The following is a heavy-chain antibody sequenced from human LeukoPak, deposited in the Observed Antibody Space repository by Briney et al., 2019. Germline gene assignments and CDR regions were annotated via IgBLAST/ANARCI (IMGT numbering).Heavy chain of an antibody. J-gene: IGHJ5*02. CDR3: ARPFRQFDSSSSYYSFDL. V-gene: IGHV1-2*02. CDR2: INPNSGGT. Sequence: GASVKVSCKASGYTFTGYYMHWVRQAPGQGLEWMGWINPNSGGTNYAQKFQGRVTMTRDTSISTAYMELSRLRSDDTAVYYCARPFRQFDSSSSYYSFDLWGRGTVVTVSS. CDR1: GYTFTGYY. D-gene: IGHD3-22*01.